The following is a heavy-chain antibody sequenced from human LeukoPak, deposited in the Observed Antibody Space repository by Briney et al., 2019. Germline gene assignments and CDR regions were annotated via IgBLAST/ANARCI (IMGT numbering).Heavy chain of an antibody. D-gene: IGHD3-10*01. J-gene: IGHJ4*02. CDR3: ATLEGSGSYFSGYYFDY. Sequence: GESLKISCQGSGFSFSRFWIAWVRQMPGKSLEWMGVVYPGDSDTRYSPSFQGQVTISADKSLSTAYLQWSSLKASDTAMYYCATLEGSGSYFSGYYFDYWGQGTLVTVSS. CDR1: GFSFSRFW. V-gene: IGHV5-51*01. CDR2: VYPGDSDT.